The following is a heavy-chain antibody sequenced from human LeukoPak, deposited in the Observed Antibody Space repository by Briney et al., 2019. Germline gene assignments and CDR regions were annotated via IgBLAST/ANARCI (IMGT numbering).Heavy chain of an antibody. CDR2: IYTSGST. J-gene: IGHJ4*02. V-gene: IGHV4-4*07. CDR3: ARGRGIAAAGRYFDY. D-gene: IGHD6-13*01. Sequence: PSETLSLTCTVSGGSISSYYWSWIRQPAGKGLEWMGRIYTSGSTNYNPSLKSRVTMSVDTSKNQFSLKLSSVTAADTAVYYCARGRGIAAAGRYFDYWGQGTLVIVSS. CDR1: GGSISSYY.